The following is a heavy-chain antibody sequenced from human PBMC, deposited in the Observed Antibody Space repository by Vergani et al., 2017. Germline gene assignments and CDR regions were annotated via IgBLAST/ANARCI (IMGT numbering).Heavy chain of an antibody. D-gene: IGHD6-13*01. CDR2: ISSSVSTI. CDR3: ARLAAAYYYYYMDV. V-gene: IGHV3-48*03. CDR1: GFTFSSYE. J-gene: IGHJ6*03. Sequence: EVQLVESGGGLVQPGGSLRLSCAASGFTFSSYEMNWVRQAPGKGLEWVSYISSSVSTIYYADSVKGRFTISRDNAKNSLYLQMNSLRAEDTAVYYCARLAAAYYYYYMDVWGKGTTVTVSS.